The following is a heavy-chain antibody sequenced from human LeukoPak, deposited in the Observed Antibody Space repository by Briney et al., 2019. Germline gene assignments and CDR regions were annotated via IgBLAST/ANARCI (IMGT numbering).Heavy chain of an antibody. CDR2: ISYDGSNK. V-gene: IGHV3-30-3*02. J-gene: IGHJ4*02. CDR3: AKSRGIYDNSGWRTFDY. D-gene: IGHD6-19*01. CDR1: GFTFSSYA. Sequence: GGSLRLSCAASGFTFSSYAMHWVRQAPGKGLEWVAVISYDGSNKYYADSVKGRFTISRDNSKNTLYLQMNSLRAEDTAAYYCAKSRGIYDNSGWRTFDYWGQGTLVTVSS.